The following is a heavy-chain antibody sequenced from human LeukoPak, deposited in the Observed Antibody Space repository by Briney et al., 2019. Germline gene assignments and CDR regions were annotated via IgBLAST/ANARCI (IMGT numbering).Heavy chain of an antibody. V-gene: IGHV4-34*01. CDR1: GGSFSGYY. J-gene: IGHJ4*02. CDR2: INHSGST. D-gene: IGHD6-25*01. Sequence: SETLSLTCAVYGGSFSGYYWSWIRQPPGKGLEWIGEINHSGSTNYNPSLKSRVTISVDTSKNQFSLKLSSVTAADTAVYYCARGLSFEQRLATQDDYWGQGTLVTVSS. CDR3: ARGLSFEQRLATQDDY.